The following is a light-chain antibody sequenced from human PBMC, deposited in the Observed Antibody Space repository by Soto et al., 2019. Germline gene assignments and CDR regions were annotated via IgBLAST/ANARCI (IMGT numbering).Light chain of an antibody. CDR3: QQYKNWSPVT. V-gene: IGKV3-15*01. CDR1: QSVSSN. J-gene: IGKJ4*01. Sequence: EIVMTQSPATLSVSPGERATLSCRASQSVSSNLAWYQQKPDQAPRLLIYGASTRATGIPARFSGSGSGTEFTLTISSLQSEDFAVYYCQQYKNWSPVTFGGGTKVEIK. CDR2: GAS.